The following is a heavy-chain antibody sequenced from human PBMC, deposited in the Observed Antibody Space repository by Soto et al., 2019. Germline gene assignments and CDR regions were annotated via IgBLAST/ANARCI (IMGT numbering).Heavy chain of an antibody. D-gene: IGHD2-2*01. J-gene: IGHJ3*02. V-gene: IGHV3-9*01. CDR1: GFTFDDYA. CDR2: ISWNSGSI. Sequence: SLRLSCAASGFTFDDYAMHWVRQAPGKGLEWVSGISWNSGSIGYADSVKGRFTISRDNAKNSLYLQMNSLRAEDTALYYCAKVGGYCSSTSCLGAFDIWGQGTMVTVSS. CDR3: AKVGGYCSSTSCLGAFDI.